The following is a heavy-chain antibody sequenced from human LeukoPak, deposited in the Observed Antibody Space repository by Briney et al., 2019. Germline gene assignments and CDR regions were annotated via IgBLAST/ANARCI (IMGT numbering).Heavy chain of an antibody. V-gene: IGHV3-23*05. J-gene: IGHJ4*02. CDR2: INNSGTRT. Sequence: GGSLRLSCAASGITIRNYGMTWVRQALGRGLQWVSSINNSGTRTFYEDSVRGRFTISRDDSKNTIYLQMNSLRAEDTAIYYCAKDPLGGDETDYWGQGILVTVSS. CDR3: AKDPLGGDETDY. D-gene: IGHD3-16*01. CDR1: GITIRNYG.